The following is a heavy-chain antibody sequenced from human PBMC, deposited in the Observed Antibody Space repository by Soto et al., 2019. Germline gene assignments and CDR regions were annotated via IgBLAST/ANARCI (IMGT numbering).Heavy chain of an antibody. J-gene: IGHJ4*02. CDR3: TSRRDWTAVDPFDY. CDR1: GYSISSSNW. V-gene: IGHV4-28*01. CDR2: IYYSGTT. D-gene: IGHD5-18*01. Sequence: PSETLSLTCAVPGYSISSSNWWGWIRQPPGKGLEWIGYIYYSGTTYYNPSLKSRVTMSVDTSKNTVYLQMNSLKIDDTAVYYCTSRRDWTAVDPFDYWGLGTLVTVSS.